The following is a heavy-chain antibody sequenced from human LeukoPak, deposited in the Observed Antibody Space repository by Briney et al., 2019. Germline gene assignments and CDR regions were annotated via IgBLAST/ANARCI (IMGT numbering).Heavy chain of an antibody. CDR2: ITTSDGNT. V-gene: IGHV3-23*01. Sequence: GGSLRLSCAASGFTFSSYTMSWVRQAPGKGLEWVSTITTSDGNTYYADSVKGRFTVSRDNAKNSLYLQMNSLRAEDTAVYYCASKAGKYCSSTSCYTSWFDPWGQGTLVTVSS. J-gene: IGHJ5*02. CDR3: ASKAGKYCSSTSCYTSWFDP. CDR1: GFTFSSYT. D-gene: IGHD2-2*02.